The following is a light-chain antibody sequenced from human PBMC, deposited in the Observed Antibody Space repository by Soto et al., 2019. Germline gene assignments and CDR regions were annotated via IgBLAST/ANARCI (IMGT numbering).Light chain of an antibody. CDR2: EVN. V-gene: IGLV2-11*01. Sequence: QSALTQPRSVSGSPGQSVTISCTGTSSDVGGYNCVSWYQQHPGKAPKLMIYEVNKRPSGVPDRFSGSKSGNTASLTISGLQAEDEADYDCCSYAGTYTFVVFGGGTKLTVL. CDR1: SSDVGGYNC. J-gene: IGLJ2*01. CDR3: CSYAGTYTFVV.